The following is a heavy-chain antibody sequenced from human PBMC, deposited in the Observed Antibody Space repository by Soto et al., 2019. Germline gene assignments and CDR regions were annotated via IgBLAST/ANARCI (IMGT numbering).Heavy chain of an antibody. CDR1: GGSIGTYY. Sequence: QVQLQESGPRLVKPSETLSLTCTVVGGSIGTYYWSWIRQPAGKGLECIGRISISGGTNYNPSLESRVTMSVDTSKNQFSLKLTSVTAADTAVYYCARNYLEDWFDPWGQGAPVTVSS. D-gene: IGHD1-1*01. J-gene: IGHJ5*02. CDR2: ISISGGT. V-gene: IGHV4-4*07. CDR3: ARNYLEDWFDP.